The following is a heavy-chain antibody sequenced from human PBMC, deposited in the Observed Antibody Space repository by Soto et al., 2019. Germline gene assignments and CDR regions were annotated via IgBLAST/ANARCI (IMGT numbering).Heavy chain of an antibody. CDR2: INAGNGNT. Sequence: ASVKVSCKASGYTFTSYGISWVRQAPGQRLEWMGWINAGNGNTKYSQKFQGRVTITRDTSASTAYMELCSLRSEDTAVYYCARDLGYCSGGSCYAQYYFDYWGQGTLVTVSS. CDR1: GYTFTSYG. J-gene: IGHJ4*02. CDR3: ARDLGYCSGGSCYAQYYFDY. V-gene: IGHV1-3*01. D-gene: IGHD2-15*01.